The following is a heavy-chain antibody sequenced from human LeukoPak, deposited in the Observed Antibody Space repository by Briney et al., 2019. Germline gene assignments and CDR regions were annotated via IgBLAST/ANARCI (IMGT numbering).Heavy chain of an antibody. J-gene: IGHJ4*02. CDR1: GYTFTGYY. D-gene: IGHD2-2*02. CDR3: AREYCSSTSCYNFVDY. V-gene: IGHV1-2*02. CDR2: INPNSGGT. Sequence: ASVKVSCKASGYTFTGYYMHWVRQAPGQGLEWMGWINPNSGGTNHAQKFQGRVTMTRDMSTSTVYMELSSLRSEDTAVYYCAREYCSSTSCYNFVDYWGQGTLVTVSS.